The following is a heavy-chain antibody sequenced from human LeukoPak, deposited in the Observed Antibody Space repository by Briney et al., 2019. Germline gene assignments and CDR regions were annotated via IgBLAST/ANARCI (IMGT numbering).Heavy chain of an antibody. J-gene: IGHJ4*02. D-gene: IGHD3-22*01. V-gene: IGHV1-18*01. CDR3: ARSPIVVVPWYFDY. CDR2: ISAYNGNT. Sequence: ASVKVSCKASGYTFNSYGISWVRQAPGQGLEWMGWISAYNGNTNYAQKLQGRVTMTTDTSTSTAYMELRSLRSDDTAVYYCARSPIVVVPWYFDYWGQGTLVTVSS. CDR1: GYTFNSYG.